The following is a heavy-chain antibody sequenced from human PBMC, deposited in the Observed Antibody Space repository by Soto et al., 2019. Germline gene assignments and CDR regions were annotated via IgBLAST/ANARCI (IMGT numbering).Heavy chain of an antibody. CDR2: IIPIFGTA. Sequence: GASVKVSCKASGGTLSSYAISWVRQAPGQGLEWMGGIIPIFGTANYAQKFQGRVTITADESTSTAYMELSSLRSEDTAVYYCAGDYYDSSGYYGRSYYYYGMDVWGQGTTVTVSS. J-gene: IGHJ6*02. CDR1: GGTLSSYA. CDR3: AGDYYDSSGYYGRSYYYYGMDV. V-gene: IGHV1-69*13. D-gene: IGHD3-22*01.